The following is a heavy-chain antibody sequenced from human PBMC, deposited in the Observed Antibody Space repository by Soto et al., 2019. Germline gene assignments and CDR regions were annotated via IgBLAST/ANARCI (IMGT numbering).Heavy chain of an antibody. CDR3: AREAGSGSYQPFDY. Sequence: QVQLVQSGAEVKKPGASVKVSCKASGYTFTGYYMHWVRQAPGQGLEWMGWINPNSGGTNYAQKFQGRVTMNRDTSISTAYMELSRLRSDDTAVYYCAREAGSGSYQPFDYWGQGNLVTVSS. CDR1: GYTFTGYY. V-gene: IGHV1-2*02. D-gene: IGHD1-26*01. CDR2: INPNSGGT. J-gene: IGHJ4*02.